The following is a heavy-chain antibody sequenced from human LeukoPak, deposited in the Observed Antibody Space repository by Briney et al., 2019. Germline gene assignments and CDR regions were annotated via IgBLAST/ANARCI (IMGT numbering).Heavy chain of an antibody. D-gene: IGHD3-22*01. J-gene: IGHJ3*02. Sequence: PSETLSLTCAVSGVSGVSISSITYYWSWIRQPAGKGLEWIGRIYTSGSTNYNPSLKSRVTISVDTSKNQFSLKLSSVTAADTAVYYCARFPHYYDSSGYHYLSAFDIWGQGTMVTVSS. CDR3: ARFPHYYDSSGYHYLSAFDI. CDR2: IYTSGST. V-gene: IGHV4-61*02. CDR1: SGVSGVSISSITYY.